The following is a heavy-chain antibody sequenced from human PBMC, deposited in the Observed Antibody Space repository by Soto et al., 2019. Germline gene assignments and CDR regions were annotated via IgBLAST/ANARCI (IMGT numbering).Heavy chain of an antibody. J-gene: IGHJ6*03. CDR3: ARHTADYGQIYYYYYYMDV. Sequence: SETLSLTCTVSGGSISSSSYYWGWIRQPPGKGLEWIGSIYYSGSTYYNPSLKSRVTISVDTSKNQFSLKLSSVTAADTAVYYCARHTADYGQIYYYYYYMDVWGKGTTVTVSS. CDR2: IYYSGST. D-gene: IGHD4-17*01. V-gene: IGHV4-39*01. CDR1: GGSISSSSYY.